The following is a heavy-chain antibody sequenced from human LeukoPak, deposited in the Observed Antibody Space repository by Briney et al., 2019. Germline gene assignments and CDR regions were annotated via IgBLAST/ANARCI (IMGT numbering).Heavy chain of an antibody. V-gene: IGHV3-48*02. CDR3: ARERYCSSTSYPAGFDY. Sequence: GGSLRLSCAASEFTFSSYSMNWVRQAPGKGLEWVSYISSSSSTIYYADSVKGRFTISRDNAKNSLYLQMNSLRDEDTAVYYCARERYCSSTSYPAGFDYWGQGTLVTVSS. CDR1: EFTFSSYS. J-gene: IGHJ4*02. D-gene: IGHD2-2*01. CDR2: ISSSSSTI.